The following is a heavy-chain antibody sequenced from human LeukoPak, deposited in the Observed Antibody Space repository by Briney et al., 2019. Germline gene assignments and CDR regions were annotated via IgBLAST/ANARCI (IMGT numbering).Heavy chain of an antibody. J-gene: IGHJ5*02. Sequence: PSETLSLTCAVYGGSFSGYYWSWIRQPPGKGLEWIGEINHSGSTNYNPSLKSRVTISVDKSKNQFSLKLSSVTAADTAVYYCARDHGQNNWFDPWGQGTLVTVSS. CDR1: GGSFSGYY. V-gene: IGHV4-34*01. CDR2: INHSGST. CDR3: ARDHGQNNWFDP.